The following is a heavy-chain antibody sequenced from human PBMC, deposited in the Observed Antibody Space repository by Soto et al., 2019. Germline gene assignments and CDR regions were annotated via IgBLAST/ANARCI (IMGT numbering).Heavy chain of an antibody. Sequence: GGSLRLSCAASGFTFSSYAMSWVRQAPGKGLEWVSAISGSGGSTYYADSVKGRFTISRDNSKNTLYLQMNSLRAEDTAVYYCAKDGYYDFWSGFYYYYYGMDVWGQGTTVTVSS. J-gene: IGHJ6*02. CDR1: GFTFSSYA. CDR3: AKDGYYDFWSGFYYYYYGMDV. CDR2: ISGSGGST. V-gene: IGHV3-23*01. D-gene: IGHD3-3*01.